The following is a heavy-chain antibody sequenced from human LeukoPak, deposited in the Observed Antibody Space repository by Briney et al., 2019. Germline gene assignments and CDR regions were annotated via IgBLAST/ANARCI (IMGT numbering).Heavy chain of an antibody. Sequence: ASVKVSCKASGYTFTSYDINWVRQAPGQGLEWMAWISGYNGNTNYAQKFQGRVSMTTDTATSTAFMYLWSLRSDDTAVYYCTRDAGGGGALSYWGQGTLVTVSS. CDR3: TRDAGGGGALSY. J-gene: IGHJ4*02. CDR1: GYTFTSYD. V-gene: IGHV1-18*01. CDR2: ISGYNGNT. D-gene: IGHD3-16*01.